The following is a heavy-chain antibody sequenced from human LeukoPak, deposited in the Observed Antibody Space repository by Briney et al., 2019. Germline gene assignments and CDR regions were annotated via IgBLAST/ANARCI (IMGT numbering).Heavy chain of an antibody. D-gene: IGHD3-22*01. CDR3: ARDGDYYDSSGYGLFDY. Sequence: GGSLRLSCAASGFTVSSNYMSWVRQAPGKGLEWVSVIYSGGSTYYADSVKGRFTISRDNSKNTLYLQMNSLRAEDTAVYYCARDGDYYDSSGYGLFDYWGQGTLVILSS. CDR2: IYSGGST. CDR1: GFTVSSNY. V-gene: IGHV3-66*02. J-gene: IGHJ4*02.